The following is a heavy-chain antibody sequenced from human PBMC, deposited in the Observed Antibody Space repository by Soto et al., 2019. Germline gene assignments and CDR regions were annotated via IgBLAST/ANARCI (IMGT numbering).Heavy chain of an antibody. D-gene: IGHD1-26*01. CDR3: AKVVGVTQSGDF. J-gene: IGHJ4*02. CDR2: ISGSGDVK. CDR1: GFSFSSYA. Sequence: GGSLRRSCAAPGFSFSSYALSWVRQAPGKGLEWVSSISGSGDVKNYADSVMGRFTISRDNSKDTMFLQMNSLRVEDTAVYYCAKVVGVTQSGDFWGQGTLVTVSS. V-gene: IGHV3-23*01.